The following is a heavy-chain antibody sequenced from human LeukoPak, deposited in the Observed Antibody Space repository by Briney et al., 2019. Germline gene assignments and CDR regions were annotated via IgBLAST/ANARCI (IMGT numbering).Heavy chain of an antibody. V-gene: IGHV3-53*04. CDR3: ARANAAGTSLGDGMDV. CDR2: IYSGGST. J-gene: IGHJ6*02. D-gene: IGHD6-13*01. Sequence: GSLRLSCAASGFTVSRNYMSWVRQAPGKGLEWVSVIYSGGSTYYADSVKGRFTISRHNSKNTLYLQMNSLRAEDTAVYYCARANAAGTSLGDGMDVWGQGTTVTVSS. CDR1: GFTVSRNY.